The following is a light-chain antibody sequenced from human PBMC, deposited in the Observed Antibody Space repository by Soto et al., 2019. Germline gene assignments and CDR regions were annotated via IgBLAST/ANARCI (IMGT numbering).Light chain of an antibody. J-gene: IGLJ2*01. Sequence: QSALTQPASVSGSPGQSITISCTGAVSEVAGYTYVSWYQQHPGKGPKVIIYDVSNRPSGVSNRFSGSKSGTTASLTISGLQAEDEADYYCSSFTSILRLFGGGTKLTVL. CDR2: DVS. CDR1: VSEVAGYTY. CDR3: SSFTSILRL. V-gene: IGLV2-14*03.